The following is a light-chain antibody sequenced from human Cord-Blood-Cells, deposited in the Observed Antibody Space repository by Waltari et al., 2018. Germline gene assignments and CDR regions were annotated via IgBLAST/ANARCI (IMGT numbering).Light chain of an antibody. CDR2: CNS. J-gene: IGLJ2*01. CDR3: QSYDSSLSGSV. Sequence: QSVLTQPPSVSGAPGQRVTISCTGSSSTIGAGSVVTWYQQLPGTAPKLLIYCNSNRPSGVPDRFSGSKSGTSASLAITGLQAEDEADYYCQSYDSSLSGSVFGGGTKLTVL. V-gene: IGLV1-40*01. CDR1: SSTIGAGSV.